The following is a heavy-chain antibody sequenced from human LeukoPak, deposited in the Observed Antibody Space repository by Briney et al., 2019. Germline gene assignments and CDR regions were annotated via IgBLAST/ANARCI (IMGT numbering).Heavy chain of an antibody. Sequence: PSETLSLTCTVSGGSISSYYWSWIRQPAGKGLEWIERIYTSGSTNYNPSLKSRVTMSVDTSKNQFSLKLSSVTAADTAVYYCARDRTSITMVRGLLKGPKFDPWGQGTLVTVSS. CDR3: ARDRTSITMVRGLLKGPKFDP. CDR1: GGSISSYY. V-gene: IGHV4-4*07. CDR2: IYTSGST. J-gene: IGHJ5*02. D-gene: IGHD3-10*01.